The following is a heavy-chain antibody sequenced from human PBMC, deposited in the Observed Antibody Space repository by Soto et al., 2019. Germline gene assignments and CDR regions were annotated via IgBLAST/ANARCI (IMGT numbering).Heavy chain of an antibody. J-gene: IGHJ6*02. CDR1: GGSISSGDYY. CDR3: ASGYSGYDGPTTRESYGMDV. CDR2: IYYSGST. V-gene: IGHV4-30-4*01. Sequence: PSETLSLTCTVSGGSISSGDYYWSWIRQPPGKGLEWIGYIYYSGSTYYNPSLKSRVTISVDTSKNQFSLKLSSVTAADTAVYYFASGYSGYDGPTTRESYGMDVWGQGTTVTVSS. D-gene: IGHD5-12*01.